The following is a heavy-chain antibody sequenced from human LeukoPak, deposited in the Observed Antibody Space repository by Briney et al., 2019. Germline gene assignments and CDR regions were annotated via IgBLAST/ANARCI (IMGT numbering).Heavy chain of an antibody. Sequence: SETLSLTCTVSGGSISSYYWSWIRQPPGKGLEWIGYIYYSGSTNYNPSLKSRVTISVDTSKNQFSLKLSSATAADTAVYYCARHSRGLRFVAGSPLDYWGQGTLVTVSS. V-gene: IGHV4-59*08. CDR1: GGSISSYY. CDR3: ARHSRGLRFVAGSPLDY. J-gene: IGHJ4*02. CDR2: IYYSGST. D-gene: IGHD3-3*01.